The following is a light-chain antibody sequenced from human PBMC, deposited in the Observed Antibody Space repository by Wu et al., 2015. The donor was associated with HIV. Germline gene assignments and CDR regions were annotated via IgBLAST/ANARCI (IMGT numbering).Light chain of an antibody. J-gene: IGKJ5*01. V-gene: IGKV3-20*01. CDR1: QHIDSRS. CDR2: AAS. Sequence: EIVLSQSLGTLSLSPGERATVSCRASQHIDSRSLAWYQQRLGQAPRLLISAASNRAAGIPDRFNGSGSGTDFILTISRLEPEDSAVYFCQQYGGSPPVTFGQGTRLEIK. CDR3: QQYGGSPPVT.